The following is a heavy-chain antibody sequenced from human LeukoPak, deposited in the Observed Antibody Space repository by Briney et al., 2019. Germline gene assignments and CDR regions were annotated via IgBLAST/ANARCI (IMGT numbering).Heavy chain of an antibody. CDR1: GYTFTGYY. V-gene: IGHV1-2*02. CDR3: ARDERFLEWSLDAFDI. D-gene: IGHD3-3*01. CDR2: LNPNSGGT. J-gene: IGHJ3*02. Sequence: ASVKVSCKASGYTFTGYYMHWVRQAPGQGFKWMGWLNPNSGGTNYAQKFQGRVTMTRDTSISTAYMELSRLRSDDTAVYYCARDERFLEWSLDAFDIWGQGTMVTVSS.